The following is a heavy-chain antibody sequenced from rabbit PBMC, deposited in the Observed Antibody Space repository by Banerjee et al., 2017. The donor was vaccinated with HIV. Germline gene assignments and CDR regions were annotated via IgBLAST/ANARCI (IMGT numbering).Heavy chain of an antibody. CDR3: ARDAGTGDYIDVYFSL. CDR1: GFSFSNKAV. V-gene: IGHV1S45*01. J-gene: IGHJ4*01. CDR2: INAVTGKA. Sequence: QEQLVEYGGDLVQPEGSLTLTCKASGFSFSNKAVMCWVRQAPGKGLEWIACINAVTGKAVYASWAKGRFTISKSSSTTVTLQMTSLTAADTATYFCARDAGTGDYIDVYFSLWGPGTLVTVS. D-gene: IGHD8-1*01.